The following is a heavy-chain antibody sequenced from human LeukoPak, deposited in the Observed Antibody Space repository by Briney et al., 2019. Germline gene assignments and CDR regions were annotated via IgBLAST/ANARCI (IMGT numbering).Heavy chain of an antibody. CDR3: ARTGDPAYAAFDI. CDR2: INPDSGAT. D-gene: IGHD7-27*01. J-gene: IGHJ3*02. Sequence: ASVKVSCQASGYIFIDHHMHWVRQAPGQGLEGMGWINPDSGATDYAQKFQGGVTITRDTSISTASMELSGLRSYDTAVYYCARTGDPAYAAFDIWGQGTLVTVSS. V-gene: IGHV1-2*02. CDR1: GYIFIDHH.